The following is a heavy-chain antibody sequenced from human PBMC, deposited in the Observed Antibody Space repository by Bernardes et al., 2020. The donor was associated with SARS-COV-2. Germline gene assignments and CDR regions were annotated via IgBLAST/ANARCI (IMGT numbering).Heavy chain of an antibody. CDR3: ARDQSYYDFWSGYYVPNYYYGMDV. V-gene: IGHV1-18*01. D-gene: IGHD3-3*01. Sequence: ASVKVSCKASGYTFTSYGISWVRQAPGQGLEWMGWISAYNGNTNYAQKLQGRVTMTTDTSTSTAYMELRSLRSDDTAVYYCARDQSYYDFWSGYYVPNYYYGMDVWGKGTTVTVAS. CDR2: ISAYNGNT. CDR1: GYTFTSYG. J-gene: IGHJ6*04.